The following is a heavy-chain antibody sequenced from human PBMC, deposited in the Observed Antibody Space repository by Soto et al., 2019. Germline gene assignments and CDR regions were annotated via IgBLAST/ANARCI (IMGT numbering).Heavy chain of an antibody. V-gene: IGHV1-69*13. CDR3: ARGVRTGFYGMDV. Sequence: RSSVKVFCKASGGTLSNYALSWVRQAPGQGLEWVGGIIPIFGTSNYAQNFQGRVTITADESTSTAYIELSSLRSEDTAVYYCARGVRTGFYGMDVWGQGTTVTVSS. D-gene: IGHD3-10*01. J-gene: IGHJ6*02. CDR1: GGTLSNYA. CDR2: IIPIFGTS.